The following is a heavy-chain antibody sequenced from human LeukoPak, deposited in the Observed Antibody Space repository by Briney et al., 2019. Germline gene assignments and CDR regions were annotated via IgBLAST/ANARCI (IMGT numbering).Heavy chain of an antibody. CDR2: IYYSGST. V-gene: IGHV4-59*08. D-gene: IGHD3-22*01. CDR1: GGSISSYY. Sequence: SETLSLTCTVSGGSISSYYRSWIRQPPGKGLEWIGYIYYSGSTNYNPSLKSRVTISVDTSKNQFSLKLSSVTAADTAVYYCARRYDSTLYYYYYMDVWGKGTTVTVSS. J-gene: IGHJ6*03. CDR3: ARRYDSTLYYYYYMDV.